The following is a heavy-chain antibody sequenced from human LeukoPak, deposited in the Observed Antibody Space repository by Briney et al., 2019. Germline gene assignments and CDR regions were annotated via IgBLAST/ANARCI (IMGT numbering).Heavy chain of an antibody. D-gene: IGHD5-24*01. CDR3: ARDSNQWLQSYFDY. V-gene: IGHV3-21*01. J-gene: IGHJ4*02. Sequence: GGSLRLSCAASGFTFSSYSMNWVRQAPGKGLEWVSSISSSSSYIYYADSVKGRFTISRDNAKNSLYLQMNSLRAEDTAVYYCARDSNQWLQSYFDYWGQGTLVTVSS. CDR2: ISSSSSYI. CDR1: GFTFSSYS.